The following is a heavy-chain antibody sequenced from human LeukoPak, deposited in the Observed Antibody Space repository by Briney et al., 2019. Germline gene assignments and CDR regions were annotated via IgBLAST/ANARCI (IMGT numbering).Heavy chain of an antibody. CDR1: GLNVSCNY. CDR3: ARDQRYCSSSSCPWEPFDY. V-gene: IGHV3-66*01. Sequence: PGGSLRHSRAASGLNVSCNYKSSVPQAPGKGLKWDSVIYSGGSTYYADAVKGRFTISRDNSKNTLYLQMNSLRAEDSAVYYCARDQRYCSSSSCPWEPFDYGGQGTLVTVSS. D-gene: IGHD2-2*01. CDR2: IYSGGST. J-gene: IGHJ4*02.